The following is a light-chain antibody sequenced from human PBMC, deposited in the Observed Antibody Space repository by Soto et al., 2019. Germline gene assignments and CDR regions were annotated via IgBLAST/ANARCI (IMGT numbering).Light chain of an antibody. V-gene: IGLV2-11*01. CDR3: CSFAGGYTFV. J-gene: IGLJ1*01. Sequence: QSALTQPRSVSGSPGQSVTISCAGTRSDVGAYHYVSWFQQHPGKAPKVIIYDVNKRPSGVPDRFSGSKSGNTASLTISGLQAEDEADYYCCSFAGGYTFVFGTGTKVTVL. CDR1: RSDVGAYHY. CDR2: DVN.